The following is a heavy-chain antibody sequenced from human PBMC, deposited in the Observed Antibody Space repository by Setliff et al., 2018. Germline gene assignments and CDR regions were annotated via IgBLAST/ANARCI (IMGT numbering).Heavy chain of an antibody. J-gene: IGHJ3*02. D-gene: IGHD5-18*01. CDR1: GYTFTSYA. CDR2: INAGNGNT. CDR3: ARDSYTAMVADAFDI. V-gene: IGHV1-3*01. Sequence: WASVKVSCKASGYTFTSYAVHWVRQAPGQRLEWMGWINAGNGNTKYSQKFQGRVTITRDTSASTAYMELSSLRSEDTAVYYCARDSYTAMVADAFDIWGQGTMVTVSS.